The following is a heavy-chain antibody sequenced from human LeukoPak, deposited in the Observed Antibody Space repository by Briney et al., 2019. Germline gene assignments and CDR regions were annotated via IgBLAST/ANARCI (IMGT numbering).Heavy chain of an antibody. Sequence: RPSETLSLTCAVYGGSFSGYYWSWIRQPPGKGLEWIGEINHSGSTNYNPSLKSRITISVDTSKSQFSLKLSSVTAADTAVYYCARGLQYYDFWSGMGKSYYYYGMDVWGQGTTVTVSS. J-gene: IGHJ6*02. CDR2: INHSGST. CDR3: ARGLQYYDFWSGMGKSYYYYGMDV. V-gene: IGHV4-34*01. CDR1: GGSFSGYY. D-gene: IGHD3-3*01.